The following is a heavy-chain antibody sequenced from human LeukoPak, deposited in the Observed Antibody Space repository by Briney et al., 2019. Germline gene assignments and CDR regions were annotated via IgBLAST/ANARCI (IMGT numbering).Heavy chain of an antibody. J-gene: IGHJ4*02. CDR1: SGSVSNGDYY. V-gene: IGHV4-61*08. Sequence: SETLSLTCTVSSGSVSNGDYYWSWIRQPPGKGLEWIGYIYYSESTNYNPSLKSRVTISVDTSKNQFSLKLSSVTAADTAVYYCAREGDPRIAVAAHVGSYFDYWGQGTLVTVSS. D-gene: IGHD6-19*01. CDR2: IYYSEST. CDR3: AREGDPRIAVAAHVGSYFDY.